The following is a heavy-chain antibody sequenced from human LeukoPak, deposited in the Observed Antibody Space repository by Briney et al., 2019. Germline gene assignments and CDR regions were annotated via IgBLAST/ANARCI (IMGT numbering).Heavy chain of an antibody. Sequence: GGSLRLSCVGYGFTFSTYWMSWVRQAPEKGLEWVANIKQDGSEKYYADSVKGRVTISRDNSKNTLYLQMNSLRAEDTAVYYCAKRVDYGDFSFDCWGQGTLVTVSS. CDR3: AKRVDYGDFSFDC. CDR1: GFTFSTYW. D-gene: IGHD4-17*01. V-gene: IGHV3-7*03. J-gene: IGHJ4*02. CDR2: IKQDGSEK.